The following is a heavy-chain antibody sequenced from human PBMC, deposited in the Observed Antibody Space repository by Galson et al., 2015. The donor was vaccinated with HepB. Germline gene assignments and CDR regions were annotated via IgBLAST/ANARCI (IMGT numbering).Heavy chain of an antibody. J-gene: IGHJ3*02. CDR2: VIPDDGNT. Sequence: SVKVSCKASGYTFSNYALHWVRQAPGQRLEWMGWVIPDDGNTKYSQIFQGRVTITWDPSATTAYMDLSSLRSEDTALYYCARTVVLGDYYDSQPFDIWGQGTMVTVSS. D-gene: IGHD3-22*01. CDR1: GYTFSNYA. V-gene: IGHV1-3*01. CDR3: ARTVVLGDYYDSQPFDI.